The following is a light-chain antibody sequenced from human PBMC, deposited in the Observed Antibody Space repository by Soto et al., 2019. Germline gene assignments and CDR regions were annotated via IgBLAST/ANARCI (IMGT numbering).Light chain of an antibody. CDR3: SACDDSLNGPL. CDR2: YDD. J-gene: IGLJ2*01. Sequence: QSVLTQPPSVSAAPRQRVTISCSGTNSNIGNNDVNWYQQLPGKAPKLLIYYDDLLPSWVSDRFSGSKSGTSASLAISGLQSEDEADYYWSACDDSLNGPLFGGGTKLTVL. V-gene: IGLV1-36*01. CDR1: NSNIGNND.